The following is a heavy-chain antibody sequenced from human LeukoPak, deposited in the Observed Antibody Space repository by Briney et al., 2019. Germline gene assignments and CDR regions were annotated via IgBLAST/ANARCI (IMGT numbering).Heavy chain of an antibody. CDR3: ARDSSGSFDY. CDR2: ITNDGSST. D-gene: IGHD6-19*01. V-gene: IGHV3-74*01. CDR1: GLTFSSHW. J-gene: IGHJ4*02. Sequence: GGSLRLSCAASGLTFSSHWMHWVRQAPGKGLVWVSRITNDGSSTTYADSVKGRFTISRDNAKNMLYLQVNSLRAEDTAVYYCARDSSGSFDYWGQGTLVTVSS.